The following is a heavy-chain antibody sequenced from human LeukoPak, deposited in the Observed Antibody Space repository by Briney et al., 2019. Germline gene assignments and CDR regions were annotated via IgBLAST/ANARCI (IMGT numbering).Heavy chain of an antibody. CDR1: GFTCSTYE. CDR3: ARGGSRDD. Sequence: PGGSLRLACAASGFTCSTYEMNWVRQAPGKGLEWVSYISTSGSSRFYADSVRGRFTLSRDNVKDSLSLQMNSLRVEDTAVYFCARGGSRDDWGQGTLVTVSS. CDR2: ISTSGSSR. J-gene: IGHJ4*02. D-gene: IGHD1-26*01. V-gene: IGHV3-48*03.